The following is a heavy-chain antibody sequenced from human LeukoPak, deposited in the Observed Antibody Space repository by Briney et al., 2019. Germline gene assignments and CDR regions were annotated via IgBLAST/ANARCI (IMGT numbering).Heavy chain of an antibody. Sequence: SQTLSLTCSVSGGSISSGDYYWTWIRQPPGKGLEWIGYISQSGSTFYNPSLGSRVTISADRSNNYFSLKLNSVAAADTAVYYCARGGRYSGSDFDYWGQGILVIVSS. D-gene: IGHD5-12*01. CDR3: ARGGRYSGSDFDY. V-gene: IGHV4-30-2*01. J-gene: IGHJ4*02. CDR2: ISQSGST. CDR1: GGSISSGDYY.